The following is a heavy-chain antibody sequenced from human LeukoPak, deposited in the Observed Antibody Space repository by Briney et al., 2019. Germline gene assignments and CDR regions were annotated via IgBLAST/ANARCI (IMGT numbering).Heavy chain of an antibody. V-gene: IGHV4-59*02. J-gene: IGHJ3*02. CDR3: ARSDGYGLVGI. CDR1: GGSVNSYY. CDR2: IYYSGSA. D-gene: IGHD5-18*01. Sequence: SETLSLTCTVSGGSVNSYYWSWIRQPPGKGLEWIGYIYYSGSANYNPSLRGRVTISVDTSKNQFSLKLTSVTAADTAVYYCARSDGYGLVGIWGQGTMVTVSS.